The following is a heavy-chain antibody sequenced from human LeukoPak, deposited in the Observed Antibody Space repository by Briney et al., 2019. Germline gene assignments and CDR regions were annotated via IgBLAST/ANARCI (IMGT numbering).Heavy chain of an antibody. CDR2: ISYDGSSK. CDR3: ARDTAYSSSWYFDY. J-gene: IGHJ4*02. V-gene: IGHV3-30-3*01. CDR1: GFTFSSYA. D-gene: IGHD6-13*01. Sequence: GGSLRLSCAASGFTFSSYAMHWVRQAPGKGLEWVAIISYDGSSKYYADSVKGRFTISRDNSKSTLYLQMNSLRAEDTAVSYCARDTAYSSSWYFDYWGQGTLVTVSS.